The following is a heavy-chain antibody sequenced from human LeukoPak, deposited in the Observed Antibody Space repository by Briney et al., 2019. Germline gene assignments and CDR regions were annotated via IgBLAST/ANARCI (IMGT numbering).Heavy chain of an antibody. CDR1: GGSISSYY. J-gene: IGHJ4*02. V-gene: IGHV4-59*01. CDR3: AREVDSSGSYDY. Sequence: SETLSLTCTVSGGSISSYYWSWIRQPPGKGLEWIGYIYYSGSTHYNPSLKSRVTISVDTSKNQFSLKLSSVTAADTAVYYCAREVDSSGSYDYWGQGTLVTVSS. CDR2: IYYSGST. D-gene: IGHD3-22*01.